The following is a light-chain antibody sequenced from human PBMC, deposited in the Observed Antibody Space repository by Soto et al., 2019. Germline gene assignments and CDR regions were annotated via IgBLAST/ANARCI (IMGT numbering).Light chain of an antibody. V-gene: IGKV1-27*01. CDR1: QGIGNY. CDR2: AAS. J-gene: IGKJ4*01. Sequence: DIQMTQSPSSLSASMGDRVTFTCRASQGIGNYLAWYQQKPGKAPKLLIYAASTLQSGVTSRFSGSGFGTDFTLTISSLQPEDVATYYCHNYDSAPLTFGGGTKVEI. CDR3: HNYDSAPLT.